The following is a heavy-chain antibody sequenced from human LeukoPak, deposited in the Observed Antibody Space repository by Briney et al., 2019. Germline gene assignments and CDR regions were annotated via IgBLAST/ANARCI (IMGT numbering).Heavy chain of an antibody. CDR2: ISSSSSYI. J-gene: IGHJ4*02. CDR3: ARDSNGDHDY. V-gene: IGHV3-21*01. Sequence: PGGSLRLSCTASGFTFSNYAMNWVRQAPGKGLEWVSSISSSSSYIHYADSVKGRFTISRDNAKNSLYLQMNSLRAEDTAVYYCARDSNGDHDYWGQGTLVTVSS. CDR1: GFTFSNYA. D-gene: IGHD4-17*01.